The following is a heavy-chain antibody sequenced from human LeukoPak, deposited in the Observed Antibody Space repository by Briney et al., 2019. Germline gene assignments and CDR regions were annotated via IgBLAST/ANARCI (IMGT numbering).Heavy chain of an antibody. Sequence: QTGGSLRLSCAASGFTFSSYAMSWVRQAPGKGLEWVSAISGSGGSTYYADSVKGRFTISRDNSKNTLYLQMNSLRAEDTAVYYCAKDHSSSYYWLGYWGQGTLVTVSS. J-gene: IGHJ4*02. CDR2: ISGSGGST. CDR3: AKDHSSSYYWLGY. CDR1: GFTFSSYA. D-gene: IGHD3-22*01. V-gene: IGHV3-23*01.